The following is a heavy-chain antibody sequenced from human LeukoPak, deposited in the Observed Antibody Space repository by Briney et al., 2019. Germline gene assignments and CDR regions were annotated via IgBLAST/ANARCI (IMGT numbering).Heavy chain of an antibody. Sequence: GGSLRLSCAASGFTFSDYYMSWIRQAPGKGLEWVANIKQDGSEKYYVDSVKGRFTTSRDNAKNSLYLQMNSLRAEDTAVYYCAREDSSGYANFDYWGQGTLVTVSS. J-gene: IGHJ4*02. CDR1: GFTFSDYY. CDR2: IKQDGSEK. V-gene: IGHV3-7*01. CDR3: AREDSSGYANFDY. D-gene: IGHD3-22*01.